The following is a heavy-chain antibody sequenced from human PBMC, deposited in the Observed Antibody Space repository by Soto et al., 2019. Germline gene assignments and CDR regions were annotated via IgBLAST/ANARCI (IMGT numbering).Heavy chain of an antibody. V-gene: IGHV1-69*01. CDR1: GGTFSSYA. CDR3: ARSQGSSTSLEIYYYYYYGMDV. D-gene: IGHD2-2*01. Sequence: QVQLVQSGAEVKKPGSSVKVSCKASGGTFSSYAISWVRQAPGQGLEWMGGIIPISGTANYAQKFQGRVTITADESTSTAYMELNSLRSEDMAVYDCARSQGSSTSLEIYYYYYYGMDVWGQGTTVTVSS. CDR2: IIPISGTA. J-gene: IGHJ6*02.